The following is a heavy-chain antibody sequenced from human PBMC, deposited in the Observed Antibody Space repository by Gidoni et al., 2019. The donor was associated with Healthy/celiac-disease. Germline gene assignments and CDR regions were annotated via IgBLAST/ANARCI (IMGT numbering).Heavy chain of an antibody. CDR3: ARHSRCSSTSCYSYFQH. J-gene: IGHJ1*01. V-gene: IGHV4-39*01. Sequence: QLQLQESGPGLVKPSETLSLTCTVYGGSISSRSYYWGWIRQPPGKGLALIGSSYSSGSSYSNPSLKSRVTISVDTSKNHFSLKLSSVTAADTAGYYCARHSRCSSTSCYSYFQHWGQGTLVTVSS. CDR1: GGSISSRSYY. D-gene: IGHD2-2*01. CDR2: SYSSGSS.